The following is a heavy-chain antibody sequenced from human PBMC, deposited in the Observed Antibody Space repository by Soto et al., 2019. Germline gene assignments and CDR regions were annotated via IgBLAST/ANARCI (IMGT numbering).Heavy chain of an antibody. CDR1: GGTLSSYG. Sequence: QVQLVQSGAEVKKPGSSVKVSCKASGGTLSSYGISWVRQAPGQGLEWMGGIIPIFGTADYAQKFQGRVTKTADESTNTAYMELSSLRSEATAVYYCAKVGYCITTSCYGYWFDPWGQGTLVTVSS. V-gene: IGHV1-69*01. J-gene: IGHJ5*02. CDR2: IIPIFGTA. D-gene: IGHD2-2*01. CDR3: AKVGYCITTSCYGYWFDP.